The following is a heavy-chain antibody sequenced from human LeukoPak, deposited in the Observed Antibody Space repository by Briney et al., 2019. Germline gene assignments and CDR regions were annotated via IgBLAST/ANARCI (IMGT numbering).Heavy chain of an antibody. D-gene: IGHD4-11*01. J-gene: IGHJ3*02. Sequence: SETLSLTCTVSGVSISSGDYYWRWIRQPPGKGLEWIGYIYYSGSTYYNPSLNSLITISVDTSNKLYSLKLSSVTAADTAVYYCARDPPHYSNYGGGAFDIWGQGTMVTVSS. CDR3: ARDPPHYSNYGGGAFDI. CDR1: GVSISSGDYY. CDR2: IYYSGST. V-gene: IGHV4-30-4*08.